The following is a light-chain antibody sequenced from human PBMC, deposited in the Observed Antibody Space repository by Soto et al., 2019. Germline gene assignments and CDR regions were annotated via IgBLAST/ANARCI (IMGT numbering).Light chain of an antibody. V-gene: IGKV3-20*01. CDR3: QQYGNSPRT. CDR1: QSVSSSS. Sequence: EIVLTQSPGTLSLSPGERATLSCRASQSVSSSSLAWYQQKPGQAPRLLMYGASSRATGIPDRFSGSGSGTDFTLTISRLEPEDFAVYYCQQYGNSPRTFGQGTKVDIK. CDR2: GAS. J-gene: IGKJ1*01.